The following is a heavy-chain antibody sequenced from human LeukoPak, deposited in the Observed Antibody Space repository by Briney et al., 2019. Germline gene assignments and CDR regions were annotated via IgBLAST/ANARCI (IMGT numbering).Heavy chain of an antibody. J-gene: IGHJ4*02. V-gene: IGHV3-9*01. Sequence: GGSLRLSCAASGFTFDDYAMHWVRQAPGKGLEWVSGISWNSGSIGYADSVKGRFTISRDNAKDSLYLQMNSLRAEDTALYYCAKDEGSSSLDYWGQGTLVTISS. D-gene: IGHD6-13*01. CDR3: AKDEGSSSLDY. CDR2: ISWNSGSI. CDR1: GFTFDDYA.